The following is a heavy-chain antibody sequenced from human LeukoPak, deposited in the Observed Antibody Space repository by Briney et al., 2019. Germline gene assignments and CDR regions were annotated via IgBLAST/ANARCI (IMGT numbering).Heavy chain of an antibody. CDR1: GFSVSNNY. Sequence: PGGSLRLSCVATGFSVSNNYMSWVRQAPGKGLEWVSAISGSGGSTYYADSVKGRFTISRDNSKNTLYLQMNSLRAEDTAVYYCAKSIVVVAANAFDIWGQGTMVTVSS. J-gene: IGHJ3*02. V-gene: IGHV3-23*01. CDR2: ISGSGGST. CDR3: AKSIVVVAANAFDI. D-gene: IGHD2-21*02.